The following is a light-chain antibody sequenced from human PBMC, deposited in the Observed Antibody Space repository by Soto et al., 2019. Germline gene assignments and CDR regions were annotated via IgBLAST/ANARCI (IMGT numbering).Light chain of an antibody. Sequence: EIVMAQSPATLSVSPGERATFSCRASQSVSSNLAWYQQKPGQAPRLLIYGASIRATGIPARFSGSGSGTESTLTISTLQSEDFAIYYCQHYNNWPLWTFGQGTKVDIK. V-gene: IGKV3-15*01. J-gene: IGKJ1*01. CDR1: QSVSSN. CDR3: QHYNNWPLWT. CDR2: GAS.